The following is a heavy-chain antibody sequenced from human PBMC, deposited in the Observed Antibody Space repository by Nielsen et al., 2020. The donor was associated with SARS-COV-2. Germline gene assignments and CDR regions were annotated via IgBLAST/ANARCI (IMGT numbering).Heavy chain of an antibody. V-gene: IGHV3-23*01. CDR3: ANGLWEDY. CDR2: ISGGGGST. J-gene: IGHJ4*02. CDR1: GFTFSIYA. Sequence: GESLKISCAASGFTFSIYAMSWVRQAPGKGLEWVSGISGGGGSTYYADSVKGRFTISRDNSKNTVYMQMNSLRAEDTAVYYCANGLWEDYWGQGTLVTVSS. D-gene: IGHD1-26*01.